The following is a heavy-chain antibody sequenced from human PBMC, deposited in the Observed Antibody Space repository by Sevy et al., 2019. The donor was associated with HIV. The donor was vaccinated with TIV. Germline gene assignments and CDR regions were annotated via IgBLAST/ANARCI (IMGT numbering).Heavy chain of an antibody. CDR3: ARGSGAVVAGNYFDY. CDR1: GFTFSRYS. D-gene: IGHD6-19*01. V-gene: IGHV3-21*01. Sequence: GGSLRLSCGASGFTFSRYSMNCVRQAPGKGLEWVSSISSGNSYIYYADSVKGRFTISRDNAKNSLYLHMNSLRAEDTAVYYCARGSGAVVAGNYFDYWGQGILVTVSS. CDR2: ISSGNSYI. J-gene: IGHJ4*02.